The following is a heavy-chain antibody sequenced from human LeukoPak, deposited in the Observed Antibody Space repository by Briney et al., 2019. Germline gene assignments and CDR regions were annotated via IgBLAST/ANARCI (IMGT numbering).Heavy chain of an antibody. J-gene: IGHJ4*02. CDR1: GFTFSSYA. CDR3: ARGPPNWGSDY. CDR2: ISGSGGST. D-gene: IGHD7-27*01. Sequence: PGGCLRLSCAASGFTFSSYAMSWVRQAPGKGLEWVSAISGSGGSTYYADSVKGRFTTSRDNSKNPLYLQMNSLRAEDTAVYYCARGPPNWGSDYWGPGTLVTASS. V-gene: IGHV3-23*01.